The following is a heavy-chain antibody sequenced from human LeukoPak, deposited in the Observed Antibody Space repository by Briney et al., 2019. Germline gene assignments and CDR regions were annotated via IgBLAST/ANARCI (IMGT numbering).Heavy chain of an antibody. CDR2: ISYDGSNK. J-gene: IGHJ4*02. CDR3: ARDRRVFSSSSGLLDY. D-gene: IGHD6-6*01. V-gene: IGHV3-30-3*01. CDR1: GFTFSSYA. Sequence: GGSLRLSCAASGFTFSSYAMHWVRQAPGKGLEWVAVISYDGSNKYYADSVKGRLTISRDNSKNTLYLQMNSLRAEDTAVYYCARDRRVFSSSSGLLDYWGQGTLVTVSS.